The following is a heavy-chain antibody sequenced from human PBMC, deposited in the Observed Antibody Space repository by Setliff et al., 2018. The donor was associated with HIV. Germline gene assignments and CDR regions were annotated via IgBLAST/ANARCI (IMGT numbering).Heavy chain of an antibody. CDR1: GGSISSNSYY. Sequence: PSETLSLTCTVSGGSISSNSYYWGWIRQPPGKGLEWIGSIYHSGRTYYNPSLKSRVTISVDTSKNQFSLKLTSVTVADTAVYYCARDQPQDYDSLTGYYTGRYFDYWGRGTLVTVSS. V-gene: IGHV4-39*07. D-gene: IGHD3-9*01. J-gene: IGHJ4*02. CDR2: IYHSGRT. CDR3: ARDQPQDYDSLTGYYTGRYFDY.